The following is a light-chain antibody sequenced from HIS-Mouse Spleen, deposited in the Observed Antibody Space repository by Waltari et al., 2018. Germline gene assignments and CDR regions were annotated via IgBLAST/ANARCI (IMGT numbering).Light chain of an antibody. J-gene: IGLJ2*01. CDR2: DVS. Sequence: QSALTQPASVSGSPGQSITISCTGTSSDVGGYNYVSWYQQHPGKAPTLMIYDVSNRPSGVSNGFSGSKSGNTASLTISGLQAEDEADYYCSSYTSSSTEVFGGGTKLTVL. CDR3: SSYTSSSTEV. V-gene: IGLV2-14*03. CDR1: SSDVGGYNY.